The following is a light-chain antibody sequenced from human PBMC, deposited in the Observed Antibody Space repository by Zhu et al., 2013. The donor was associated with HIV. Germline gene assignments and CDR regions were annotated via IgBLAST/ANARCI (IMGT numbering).Light chain of an antibody. CDR1: QSPRHSNGYNY. Sequence: EIVMTQSPLSLLVTPGEPASISCRSSQSPRHSNGYNYLDWYLQKPGQSPQLLIYLGSNRASGVPDRFSGSGSGTDFTLKISRVEAEDVGVYYCMQALQTPRTFGQGTKLEIK. V-gene: IGKV2-28*01. CDR3: MQALQTPRT. J-gene: IGKJ2*01. CDR2: LGS.